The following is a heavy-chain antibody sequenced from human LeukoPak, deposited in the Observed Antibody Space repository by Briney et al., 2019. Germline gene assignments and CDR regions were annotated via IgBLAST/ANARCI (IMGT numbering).Heavy chain of an antibody. CDR3: AREGEYGHGPFDY. CDR2: IIPIFGTA. J-gene: IGHJ4*02. Sequence: GASVKVSCKASGGTFSSYAISWVRQAPGQGLEWMGGIIPIFGTANYAQKFRGRVTITADESTSTAYMELSSLRSEDTAVYYCAREGEYGHGPFDYWGQGTLVTVSS. CDR1: GGTFSSYA. D-gene: IGHD3-16*01. V-gene: IGHV1-69*13.